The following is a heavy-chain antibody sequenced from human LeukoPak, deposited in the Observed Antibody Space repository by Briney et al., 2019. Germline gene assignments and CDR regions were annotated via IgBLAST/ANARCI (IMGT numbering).Heavy chain of an antibody. CDR2: IWYDGTNK. Sequence: GGSLRLSCEVSGIIFSGYGIHWVRQAPGKGLEWVAFIWYDGTNKYYADSVKGRFTISRDNSNNTLYLQMNSLRVEDTAVYYCAKVGSGWYGVDYWGQGTLVTVSS. CDR1: GIIFSGYG. D-gene: IGHD6-19*01. J-gene: IGHJ4*02. V-gene: IGHV3-30*02. CDR3: AKVGSGWYGVDY.